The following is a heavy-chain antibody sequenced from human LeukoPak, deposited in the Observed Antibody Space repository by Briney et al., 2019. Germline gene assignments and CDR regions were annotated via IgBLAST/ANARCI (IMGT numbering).Heavy chain of an antibody. Sequence: GGSLRLSSAASGFTFSKYWMLWVRQAPGGGLESVSRINTDVTVTTYAHPVKGRFTVSRDNADNTMFLQMNSVRDEDTAVYYCATKQWLAPPPDSWGQGTPVTVSS. J-gene: IGHJ4*02. CDR2: INTDVTVT. CDR3: ATKQWLAPPPDS. V-gene: IGHV3-74*01. D-gene: IGHD6-19*01. CDR1: GFTFSKYW.